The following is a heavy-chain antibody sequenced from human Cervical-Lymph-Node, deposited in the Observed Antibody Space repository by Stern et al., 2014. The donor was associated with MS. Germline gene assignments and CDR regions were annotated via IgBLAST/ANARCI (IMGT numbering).Heavy chain of an antibody. CDR1: GYYFSTSW. CDR2: IYPGDSDT. V-gene: IGHV5-51*03. D-gene: IGHD3-10*01. CDR3: ARESAGGFDP. Sequence: EVQLVESGTEVKKPGESLKISCKASGYYFSTSWIAWVRQMPGKGLEFMGIIYPGDSDTRYSPSFQGHVPFSADNSITTDYLQWSSLKTSDTAVYYCARESAGGFDPWGQGTLVIVSS. J-gene: IGHJ5*02.